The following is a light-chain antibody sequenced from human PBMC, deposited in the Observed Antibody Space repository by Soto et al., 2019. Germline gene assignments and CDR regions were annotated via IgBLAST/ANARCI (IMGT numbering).Light chain of an antibody. Sequence: ILLKQSPASLSLSPGERGTLSCRASQSVQSNLAWYQQKPGQAPRLLIYDASTRATGIPARFSGSGSGTEFTLTISSLQSEDFAVYYCQQYNNWLTFGGGTKVDIK. CDR2: DAS. CDR1: QSVQSN. V-gene: IGKV3-15*01. J-gene: IGKJ4*01. CDR3: QQYNNWLT.